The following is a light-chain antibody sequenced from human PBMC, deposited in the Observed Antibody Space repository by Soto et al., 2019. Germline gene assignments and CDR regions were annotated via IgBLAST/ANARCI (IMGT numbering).Light chain of an antibody. V-gene: IGLV2-23*01. CDR1: SSDVGPYNS. CDR3: SSSAPGSNYV. Sequence: QPVLAQPGSVSGSPGQSITISCTGTSSDVGPYNSVSWYRQHPHRAPQVIIYKGTQRPSGVSNRFSGSTSGNAASLTISALQADDEADYLCSSSAPGSNYVFGSGKKVTV. CDR2: KGT. J-gene: IGLJ1*01.